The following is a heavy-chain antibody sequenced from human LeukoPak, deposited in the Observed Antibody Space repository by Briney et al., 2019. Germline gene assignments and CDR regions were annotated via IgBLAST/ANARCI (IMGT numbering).Heavy chain of an antibody. CDR2: ISSSGSTI. Sequence: PGGSLRLSCAASGFTFCSYEVNWVRQAQGKGLERVSYISSSGSTIYCADSVKGRFTISRDNAKNSLYLQMNSLRAEDTAVYYCAELCSTMIGGVWAERPTVSISS. D-gene: IGHD3-10*02. CDR3: AELCSTMIGGV. CDR1: GFTFCSYE. J-gene: IGHJ6*04. V-gene: IGHV3-48*03.